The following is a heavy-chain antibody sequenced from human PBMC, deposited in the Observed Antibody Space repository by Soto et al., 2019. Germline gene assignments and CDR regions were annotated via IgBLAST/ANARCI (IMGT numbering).Heavy chain of an antibody. D-gene: IGHD3-3*01. CDR2: MNPNSGNT. Sequence: ASVKVSCKASGYTFTSYDINWVRQATGQGLEWMGWMNPNSGNTGYAQKFQGRVTMTRNTSISTAYMELSSLRSEDTAVYYCARDYPGYDFWSGYYLYYYYGMDVWGQGTTVTAP. V-gene: IGHV1-8*01. CDR3: ARDYPGYDFWSGYYLYYYYGMDV. CDR1: GYTFTSYD. J-gene: IGHJ6*02.